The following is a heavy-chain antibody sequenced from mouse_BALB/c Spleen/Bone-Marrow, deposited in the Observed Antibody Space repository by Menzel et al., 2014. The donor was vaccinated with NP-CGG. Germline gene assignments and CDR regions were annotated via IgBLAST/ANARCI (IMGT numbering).Heavy chain of an antibody. CDR2: IYPGDGDT. D-gene: IGHD2-1*01. CDR3: ASPYGNYDAMDY. CDR1: GYTFTSYW. Sequence: VQLQQSGAELARPGASVKLSCEASGYTFTSYWMQRVKQRPGQGLEWIGAIYPGDGDTRYTQKFKGKATLTADKSSNTAYMQLSSLASEDSAVYFCASPYGNYDAMDYWGQGTSVTVSS. J-gene: IGHJ4*01. V-gene: IGHV1-87*01.